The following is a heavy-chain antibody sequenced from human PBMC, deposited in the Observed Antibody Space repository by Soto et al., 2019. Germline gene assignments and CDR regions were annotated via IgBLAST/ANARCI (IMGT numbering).Heavy chain of an antibody. V-gene: IGHV4-34*01. CDR3: ASTYYYDSSGYLTPFDY. D-gene: IGHD3-22*01. J-gene: IGHJ4*02. Sequence: SETLSLTCAVYGGSVRGSYWSWIRQPPWKGLEWIGEINDSGSTKYNPSLKSRVTISVDTPKNQFSLKLSSVTAADTAVYYCASTYYYDSSGYLTPFDYWGQGTLVTVSS. CDR1: GGSVRGSY. CDR2: INDSGST.